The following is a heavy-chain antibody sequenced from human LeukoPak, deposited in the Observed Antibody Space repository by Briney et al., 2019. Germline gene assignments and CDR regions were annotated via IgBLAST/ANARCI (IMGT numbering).Heavy chain of an antibody. CDR1: GYTFTSYY. V-gene: IGHV1-46*01. J-gene: IGHJ4*02. CDR3: ARDGMDYGDYEAGY. CDR2: INPSGGST. D-gene: IGHD4-17*01. Sequence: GASVKASCKASGYTFTSYYMHWVRQSPGQGLEWMGIINPSGGSTSYAQKLQGRVTMTRDTSTSTVYMELSSLRSEDTAVYYCARDGMDYGDYEAGYWGQGTLVTVSS.